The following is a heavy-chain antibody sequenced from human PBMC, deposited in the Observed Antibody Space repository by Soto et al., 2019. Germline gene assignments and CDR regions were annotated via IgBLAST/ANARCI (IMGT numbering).Heavy chain of an antibody. CDR3: ARVPSYDILTGYFDY. Sequence: GGSLRLSCAASGFTFSSYAMHWFRQAPGKGLEWVAVISYDGSNKYYADSVKGRFTISRDNSKNTLYLQMNSLRAEDTAVYYCARVPSYDILTGYFDYWGQGTLVTVSS. J-gene: IGHJ4*02. D-gene: IGHD3-9*01. CDR1: GFTFSSYA. CDR2: ISYDGSNK. V-gene: IGHV3-30-3*01.